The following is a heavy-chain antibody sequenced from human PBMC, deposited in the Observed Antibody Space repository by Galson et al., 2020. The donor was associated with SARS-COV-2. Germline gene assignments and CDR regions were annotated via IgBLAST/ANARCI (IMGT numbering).Heavy chain of an antibody. CDR3: ARAKGDYYDSSGYYTLDYAFNI. D-gene: IGHD3-22*01. CDR2: VIPMLALA. V-gene: IGHV1-69*02. CDR1: GGPFSNYT. J-gene: IGHJ3*02. Sequence: SVKVSCKASGGPFSNYTISWVRQAPGQGPEWMGRVIPMLALANYAQKFQGRVTITADKSTSTAYMEVTGLRSEDTAVYYCARAKGDYYDSSGYYTLDYAFNIWGQGTLVTVSS.